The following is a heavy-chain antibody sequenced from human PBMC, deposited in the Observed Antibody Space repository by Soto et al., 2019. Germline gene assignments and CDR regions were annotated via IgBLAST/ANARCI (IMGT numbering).Heavy chain of an antibody. Sequence: GGSLRLSCAASGFTFSDYYMSWIRQAPGKGLEWVSYISSSGSTIYYAEYVKGRFTISRDNAKNSLYLQMNSLRAEDTAVYYCARDPREYYFDYWGQGTLVTVSS. CDR1: GFTFSDYY. J-gene: IGHJ4*02. CDR3: ARDPREYYFDY. V-gene: IGHV3-11*01. CDR2: ISSSGSTI.